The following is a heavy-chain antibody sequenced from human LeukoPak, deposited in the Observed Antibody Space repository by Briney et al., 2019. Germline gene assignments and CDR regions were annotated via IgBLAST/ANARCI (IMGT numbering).Heavy chain of an antibody. Sequence: ASVKVSCKASGDTFDIYDISSVRQATGQGLEWMGWMNPNSGNTGYAQKFQGRVTFTRNTSINTAYMELSSLRSEDTAVYYCARRGELCTRCSCYFLRNWGPGSLVTVSS. CDR1: GDTFDIYD. D-gene: IGHD2-2*01. CDR2: MNPNSGNT. V-gene: IGHV1-8*03. CDR3: ARRGELCTRCSCYFLRN. J-gene: IGHJ4*02.